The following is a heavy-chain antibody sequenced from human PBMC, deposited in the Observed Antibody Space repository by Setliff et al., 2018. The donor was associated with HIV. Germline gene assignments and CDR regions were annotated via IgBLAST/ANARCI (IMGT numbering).Heavy chain of an antibody. V-gene: IGHV4-59*12. CDR1: GGSMNNYY. CDR2: VYYSGST. CDR3: AREERIAAAGA. Sequence: SETLSLTCTAFGGSMNNYYWNWIRQSPGKGLEWIGYVYYSGSTKYSPSLKSRVSISLDPSTKRVSLRLSSVTAADTAVYYCAREERIAAAGAWGQGTLVTVSS. D-gene: IGHD6-13*01. J-gene: IGHJ5*02.